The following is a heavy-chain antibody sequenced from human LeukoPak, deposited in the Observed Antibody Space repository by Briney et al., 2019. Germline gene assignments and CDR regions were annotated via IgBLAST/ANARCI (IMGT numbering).Heavy chain of an antibody. V-gene: IGHV3-30*18. CDR2: ISTDPSNK. Sequence: PGGSLRLSCAASGFSFSYFCLHWVRQAPGKGLEWVALISTDPSNKNYADSVKGRFTISRDNSINMLYLQMRSLRLEDTAVYYCVKDSSTTWFGRDSKWGRGTLVTVSS. CDR1: GFSFSYFC. J-gene: IGHJ4*02. D-gene: IGHD3-10*01. CDR3: VKDSSTTWFGRDSK.